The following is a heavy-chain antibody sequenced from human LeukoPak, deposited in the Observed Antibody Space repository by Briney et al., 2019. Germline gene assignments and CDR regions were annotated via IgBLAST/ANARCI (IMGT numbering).Heavy chain of an antibody. V-gene: IGHV3-11*01. CDR1: GFSFSDHF. Sequence: GESLRLSCAASGFSFSDHFMTWIRQAPGKGPEWISYISGSGATYYADSVKGRFTISRDNAQNSLWLQMSSLRAEDTAVYYCARDPMYNGGNSGAFDVWGQGTLVTVSS. D-gene: IGHD4-23*01. CDR3: ARDPMYNGGNSGAFDV. J-gene: IGHJ3*01. CDR2: ISGSGAT.